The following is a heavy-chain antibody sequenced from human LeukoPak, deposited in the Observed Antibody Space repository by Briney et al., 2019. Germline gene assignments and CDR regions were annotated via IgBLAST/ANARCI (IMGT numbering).Heavy chain of an antibody. J-gene: IGHJ4*02. CDR1: GFIFSRYT. V-gene: IGHV3-23*01. Sequence: PGGSLRLSCAASGFIFSRYTMSWVRQAPGRGLEWVSAIVGSDDRTHYADSVNGRFTISRDISKNTVYLQMSSLRAEDSAVYYCAKNGRPFDWYPLDYWGQGTLVTVSS. D-gene: IGHD3-9*01. CDR3: AKNGRPFDWYPLDY. CDR2: IVGSDDRT.